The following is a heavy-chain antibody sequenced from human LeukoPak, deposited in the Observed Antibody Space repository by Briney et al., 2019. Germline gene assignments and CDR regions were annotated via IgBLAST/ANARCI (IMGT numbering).Heavy chain of an antibody. CDR2: IIPIFGTA. CDR1: GDTLSRNA. Sequence: ASVKVSCKASGDTLSRNAISWVRQAPGQGLKWMGGIIPIFGTADYAQKFQGRVTITADESTSTAYMELSSLRSEDTAVYYCARGRPYAFDIWGQGTMVTVSS. CDR3: ARGRPYAFDI. V-gene: IGHV1-69*13. J-gene: IGHJ3*02.